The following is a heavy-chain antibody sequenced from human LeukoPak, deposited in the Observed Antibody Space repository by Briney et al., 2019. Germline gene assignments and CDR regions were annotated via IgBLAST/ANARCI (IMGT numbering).Heavy chain of an antibody. J-gene: IGHJ6*02. D-gene: IGHD3-3*01. Sequence: SETLSLTCAVYGGSFSGYYWSWIRQPPGKGLEWIGEINHSGSTNYNPSLKSRVTISVDTSKNQFSLKLSSVTAADTAVYYCARGGKKDEYYDFWSGSYGMDVWGQGTTVTVSS. V-gene: IGHV4-34*01. CDR2: INHSGST. CDR1: GGSFSGYY. CDR3: ARGGKKDEYYDFWSGSYGMDV.